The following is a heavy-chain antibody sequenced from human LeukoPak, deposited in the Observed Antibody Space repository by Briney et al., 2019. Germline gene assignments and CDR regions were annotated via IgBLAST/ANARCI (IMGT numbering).Heavy chain of an antibody. J-gene: IGHJ4*02. CDR2: IKQDGSLK. Sequence: GGSLRLSCAASGFSFSSYWMSWVRQAPGKGLEWVAIIKQDGSLKYYVDSVNGRFTISRDNAQNSLYLQMNSLRAEDTAVYYCAARASFWSGYYFDYWGQGTLVTVSS. D-gene: IGHD3-3*01. V-gene: IGHV3-7*03. CDR1: GFSFSSYW. CDR3: AARASFWSGYYFDY.